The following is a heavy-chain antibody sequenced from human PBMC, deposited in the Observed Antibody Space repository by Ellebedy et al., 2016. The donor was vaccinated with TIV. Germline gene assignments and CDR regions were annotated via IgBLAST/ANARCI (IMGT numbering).Heavy chain of an antibody. CDR3: TGFLAVRGG. CDR2: ISWNSDRI. Sequence: SLKISCVASGFSFDDYAMCWVRQTPGKGLEWVSGISWNSDRIGYADSVKGRFTISRDNSKKTLYLQMNSLRVEDTAVYYCTGFLAVRGGWGQGTLVTVSS. J-gene: IGHJ4*02. V-gene: IGHV3-9*01. D-gene: IGHD3-10*01. CDR1: GFSFDDYA.